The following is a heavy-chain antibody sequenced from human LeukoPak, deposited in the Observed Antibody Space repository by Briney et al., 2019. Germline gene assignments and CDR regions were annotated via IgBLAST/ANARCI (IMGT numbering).Heavy chain of an antibody. Sequence: PSGTLSLTCAVSGASISGSTNWWSWVRQPPGKGLEWIGEIYHSGSTNYNPSLKSRVTISVDKSKNQFSLKLSSVTAADTAVYYCARRGTYYYDSSGYLPDAFDIWGQGTMVTVSS. CDR1: GASISGSTNW. CDR2: IYHSGST. V-gene: IGHV4-4*02. J-gene: IGHJ3*02. CDR3: ARRGTYYYDSSGYLPDAFDI. D-gene: IGHD3-22*01.